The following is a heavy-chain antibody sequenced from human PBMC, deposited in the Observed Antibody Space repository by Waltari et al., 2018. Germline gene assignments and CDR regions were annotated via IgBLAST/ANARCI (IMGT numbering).Heavy chain of an antibody. CDR3: ARLVEMATTMSFDY. J-gene: IGHJ4*02. CDR1: GGSISSSSYY. Sequence: QLQLQESGPGLVKPSETLSLTCTVSGGSISSSSYYWGWIRQPPGKGLEWIGMCYYSGGTSYSPSLKSRVTIAVDTSKKQFSLKLSSVTAADTAVYYCARLVEMATTMSFDYWGQGTLVTVSS. D-gene: IGHD5-18*01. V-gene: IGHV4-39*07. CDR2: CYYSGGT.